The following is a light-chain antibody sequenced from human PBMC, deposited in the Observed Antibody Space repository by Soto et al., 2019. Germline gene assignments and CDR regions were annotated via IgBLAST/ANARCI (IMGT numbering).Light chain of an antibody. CDR3: QHYDCSLT. CDR2: GAS. J-gene: IGKJ4*01. V-gene: IGKV3-20*01. CDR1: QSVSRSN. Sequence: EIVLTQSPGTLSLSPGERATLSCRASQSVSRSNFAWYQQKPGQAPRLLIYGASSRATGIPDRFSGAGSGTAFTLSINRLEPEDFEVYYGQHYDCSLTFGGGTKVEL.